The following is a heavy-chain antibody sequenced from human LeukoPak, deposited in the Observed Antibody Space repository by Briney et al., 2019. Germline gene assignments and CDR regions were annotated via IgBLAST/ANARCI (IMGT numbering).Heavy chain of an antibody. J-gene: IGHJ3*02. CDR1: GVVLTKCL. CDR2: IQPRDSQT. CDR3: TGPRGTHGYHRFDM. D-gene: IGHD1-14*01. V-gene: IGHV5-51*01. Sequence: GESLKISFNGSGVVLTKCLIVRVPRMPGKGLEWMGIIQPRDSQTGYSPSFQGQVTISADKSITTAYLRWSSLKASDSAMYYCTGPRGTHGYHRFDMCSEATTVTVSS.